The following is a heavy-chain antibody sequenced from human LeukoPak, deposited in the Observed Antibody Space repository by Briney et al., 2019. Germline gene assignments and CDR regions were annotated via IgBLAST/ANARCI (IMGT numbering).Heavy chain of an antibody. CDR2: ISSSSSYI. CDR3: ARTPWNRNTMVRGVITNNWFDP. Sequence: PGGSLRLSCAASGFTFSSYSMNWVRQAPGKGLEWVSSISSSSSYIYYADSVKGRFTISRDNAKNSLYLQMNSLRAGDTAVYYCARTPWNRNTMVRGVITNNWFDPWGQGTLVTVSS. D-gene: IGHD3-10*01. CDR1: GFTFSSYS. J-gene: IGHJ5*02. V-gene: IGHV3-21*01.